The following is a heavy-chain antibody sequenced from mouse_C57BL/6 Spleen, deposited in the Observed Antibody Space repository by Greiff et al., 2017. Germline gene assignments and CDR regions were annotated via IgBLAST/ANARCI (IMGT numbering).Heavy chain of an antibody. CDR2: ISNGGGST. CDR3: ARHSYYDYDAWFAC. V-gene: IGHV5-12*01. D-gene: IGHD2-4*01. J-gene: IGHJ3*01. Sequence: EVQGVESGGGLVQPGGSLKLSCAASGFTFSDYYMYWVRQTPEKRLEWVAYISNGGGSTYYPDTVKGRFTISRDNAKNTLYLQMSRLKSEDTAMYYCARHSYYDYDAWFACWGQGTLVTVSA. CDR1: GFTFSDYY.